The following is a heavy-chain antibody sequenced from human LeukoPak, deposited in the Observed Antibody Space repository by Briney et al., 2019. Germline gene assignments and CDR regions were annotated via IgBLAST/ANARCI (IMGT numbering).Heavy chain of an antibody. V-gene: IGHV3-30-3*01. CDR2: ISYDGNNK. CDR3: AREMNSGSWGSLDY. CDR1: GFTFSSYA. J-gene: IGHJ4*02. D-gene: IGHD1-26*01. Sequence: PGRSLRLSCAASGFTFSSYAMHWVRQAPGKGLEWVAVISYDGNNKYYADSVKGRFTISRDNSKNTLYPQMNSLIPEDTAVYYCAREMNSGSWGSLDYWGQGTLVTVSS.